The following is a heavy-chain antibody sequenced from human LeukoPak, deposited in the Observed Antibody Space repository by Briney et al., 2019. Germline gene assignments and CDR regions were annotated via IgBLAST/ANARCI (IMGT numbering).Heavy chain of an antibody. CDR1: GFTFIIYD. CDR3: ANDGRWGAGY. Sequence: QPGGSLRLSCAAAGFTFIIYDMWWVRQAPGKGLEWVSSIGGSGASTYYADSVKGRFTISRDNSKSTVYLHMNSLRVEDTAIYYCANDGRWGAGYWGQGTLVTVSS. D-gene: IGHD3-16*01. V-gene: IGHV3-23*01. J-gene: IGHJ4*02. CDR2: IGGSGAST.